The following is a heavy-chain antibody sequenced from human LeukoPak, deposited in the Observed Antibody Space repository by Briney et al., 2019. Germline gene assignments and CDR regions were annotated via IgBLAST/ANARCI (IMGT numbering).Heavy chain of an antibody. CDR3: ARGYCSGGSCYSYYYNYMDV. V-gene: IGHV1-69*06. D-gene: IGHD2-15*01. Sequence: SVKVSCKASGGTFSSYAISWVRQAPGQGLEWMGGIIPIFGTANYAQKFQGRVTITADKSTSTAYMELSSLRSEDTAVYYCARGYCSGGSCYSYYYNYMDVWGKGTTVTVSS. J-gene: IGHJ6*03. CDR2: IIPIFGTA. CDR1: GGTFSSYA.